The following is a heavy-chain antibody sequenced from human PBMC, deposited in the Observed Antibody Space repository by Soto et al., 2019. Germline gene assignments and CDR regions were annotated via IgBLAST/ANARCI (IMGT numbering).Heavy chain of an antibody. V-gene: IGHV3-11*01. CDR3: ARDSHQILSHKHYYYYLDV. J-gene: IGHJ6*03. CDR2: ISNTAITD. D-gene: IGHD2-2*01. Sequence: QVHLVESGGDLVKPGGSLRLSCVASGFSFSDYSMTWMRQAPGGGLDFVAFISNTAITDYYADSVKGRFTISRDNARNSVYLQMDSLRAGDAAVYYCARDSHQILSHKHYYYYLDVWGTRTTVTVSS. CDR1: GFSFSDYS.